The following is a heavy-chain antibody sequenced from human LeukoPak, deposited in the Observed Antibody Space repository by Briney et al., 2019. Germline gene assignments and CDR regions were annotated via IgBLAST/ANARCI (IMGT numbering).Heavy chain of an antibody. CDR2: ISTRGRTI. CDR3: AAGYHNYIFDF. D-gene: IGHD4-11*01. V-gene: IGHV3-11*01. CDR1: GFPFSDHY. Sequence: GGSLRLSCAASGFPFSDHYMSWVRLAPGKGLEWVAYISTRGRTIYYADSVEGRFTISRDNAKNSLYLQMNSLRAEDAAVYYCAAGYHNYIFDFWGQGTLVTVSS. J-gene: IGHJ4*02.